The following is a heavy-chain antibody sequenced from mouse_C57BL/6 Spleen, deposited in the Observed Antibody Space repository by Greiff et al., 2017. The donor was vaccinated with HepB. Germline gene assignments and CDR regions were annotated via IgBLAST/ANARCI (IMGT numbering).Heavy chain of an antibody. CDR2: IRSKSNNYAK. J-gene: IGHJ1*03. V-gene: IGHV10-1*01. Sequence: EVKVVESGGGLVQPKGSLKLSCAASGFSFNTYAMNWVRQAPGQGLEWVARIRSKSNNYAKYYADSVKDRFTISRDYSESMLYLQMNNLKTEDTAMYYCVRHRGNLLGYFDVWGTGTTVTVSS. D-gene: IGHD2-1*01. CDR1: GFSFNTYA. CDR3: VRHRGNLLGYFDV.